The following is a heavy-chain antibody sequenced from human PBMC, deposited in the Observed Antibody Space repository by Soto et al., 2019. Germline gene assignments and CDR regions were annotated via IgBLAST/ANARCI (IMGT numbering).Heavy chain of an antibody. CDR3: ARTLYGDNVDY. Sequence: QVQLVQSGAEVKKPGASVKGSCKASVYTFTSYDINWVRQATGQGLEWMGWMNPNSGNTGYAQKFQGRVTMTRNTSMSTAYMALSSLRAEDTAVYYCARTLYGDNVDYWGQGTLVTVSS. V-gene: IGHV1-8*01. CDR2: MNPNSGNT. J-gene: IGHJ4*02. CDR1: VYTFTSYD. D-gene: IGHD4-17*01.